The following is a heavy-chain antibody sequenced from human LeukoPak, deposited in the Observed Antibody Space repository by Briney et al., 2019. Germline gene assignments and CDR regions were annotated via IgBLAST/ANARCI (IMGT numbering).Heavy chain of an antibody. D-gene: IGHD4-17*01. J-gene: IGHJ4*02. CDR2: IYYSGTT. CDR1: GGSISSYY. CDR3: ARDEHGDFQGFDY. Sequence: SETLSLTCTVSGGSISSYYWSWIRQPPGKGLEWIGYIYYSGTTNYNPSFKNRVTLSLDTSKSQFVLKVTSVTAADTAVYYCARDEHGDFQGFDYWGQGTRVTVSS. V-gene: IGHV4-59*01.